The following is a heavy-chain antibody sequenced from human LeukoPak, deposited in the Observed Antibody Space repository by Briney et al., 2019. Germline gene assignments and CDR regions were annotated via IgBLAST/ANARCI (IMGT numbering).Heavy chain of an antibody. D-gene: IGHD2-2*01. J-gene: IGHJ4*02. V-gene: IGHV5-51*01. Sequence: GESLKISCKGSGYSFTSYWIGWVRQMPGKGLEVMGIIYPGDSDTSYSPSFQGQVTISADKSISTAYLQWSSLKASDTAMYYCARFYQLPNFDYWRQGTLVTVSS. CDR1: GYSFTSYW. CDR2: IYPGDSDT. CDR3: ARFYQLPNFDY.